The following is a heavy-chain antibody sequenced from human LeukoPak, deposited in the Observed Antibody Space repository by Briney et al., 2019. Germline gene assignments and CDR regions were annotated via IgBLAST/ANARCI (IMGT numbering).Heavy chain of an antibody. D-gene: IGHD1-1*01. J-gene: IGHJ6*03. V-gene: IGHV1-8*01. CDR1: GYTFTSYD. CDR3: ARGLGTTGTTWYYYYYMDV. Sequence: ASVKVSCKASGYTFTSYDINWVRQATGQGLEWMGWMNPNSGNTGYAQKFQGRVTMTRNTSISTAYMELSSLRSEDTAVYYCARGLGTTGTTWYYYYYMDVWGKGTTVTISS. CDR2: MNPNSGNT.